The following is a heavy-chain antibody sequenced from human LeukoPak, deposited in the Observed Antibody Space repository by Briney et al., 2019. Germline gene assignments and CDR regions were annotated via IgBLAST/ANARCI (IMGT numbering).Heavy chain of an antibody. V-gene: IGHV4-34*01. CDR3: ARATFITPGWFDP. J-gene: IGHJ5*02. Sequence: SETLSLTCAVYGGSFSGYYWSWIRQPPGKGLEWIGEINHSGSTNYNPSLKSRVTISVDTSKNQFSLKLSSVTAADTAVYYCARATFITPGWFDPWGQGTLVTVSS. CDR1: GGSFSGYY. D-gene: IGHD3-22*01. CDR2: INHSGST.